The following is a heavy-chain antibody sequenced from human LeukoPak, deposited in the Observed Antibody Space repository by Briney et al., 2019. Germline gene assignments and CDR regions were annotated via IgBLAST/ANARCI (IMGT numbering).Heavy chain of an antibody. J-gene: IGHJ4*02. V-gene: IGHV1-69*04. CDR2: IIPILGIA. D-gene: IGHD2-2*01. Sequence: SVKVSCKASGYTFTSYDINWVRQATGQGLEWMGRIIPILGIANYAQKFQGRVTMTEDTSTDTAYMELSSLRSEDTAVYYCATTTAAGVVWGQGTLVTVSS. CDR1: GYTFTSYD. CDR3: ATTTAAGVV.